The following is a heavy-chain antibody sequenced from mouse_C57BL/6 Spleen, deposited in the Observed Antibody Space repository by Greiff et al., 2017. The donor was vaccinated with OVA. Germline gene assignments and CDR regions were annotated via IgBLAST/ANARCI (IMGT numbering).Heavy chain of an antibody. CDR1: GYTFTSYW. CDR3: ARSEITTGFAY. V-gene: IGHV1-52*01. D-gene: IGHD1-1*01. J-gene: IGHJ3*01. Sequence: VQLQQPGAELVRPGSSVKLSCKASGYTFTSYWMHWVKQRPIQGLEWIGNIDPSDSETHYNQKFKDKATLTVDKSSSTAYMQLSSLTSEDSAVYYCARSEITTGFAYWGQGTLVTVSA. CDR2: IDPSDSET.